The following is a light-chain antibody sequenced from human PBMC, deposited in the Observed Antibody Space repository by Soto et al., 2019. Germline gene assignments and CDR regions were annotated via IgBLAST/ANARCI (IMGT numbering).Light chain of an antibody. CDR1: SSDVGGYNY. Sequence: QSALTQPPSASGSPAQSVTISCTGTSSDVGGYNYVSWYQQHPGKAPKLMIYDVNKRPSGVPDRFSGSKSGNTASLTVSGLQADDEADYYCISYAGSTNFVVFGGGTKLTV. J-gene: IGLJ2*01. CDR2: DVN. CDR3: ISYAGSTNFVV. V-gene: IGLV2-8*01.